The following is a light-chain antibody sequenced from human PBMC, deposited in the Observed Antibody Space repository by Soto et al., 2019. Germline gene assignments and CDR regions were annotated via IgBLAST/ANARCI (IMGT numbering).Light chain of an antibody. CDR3: QQYNNWPLYT. CDR1: QRVSSD. V-gene: IGKV3-15*01. Sequence: EIVMTQSPATLSVSPGERATLSCRASQRVSSDLAWFQQKPGQAPRLLIYGAFTRATGIPARFSGSGSGTEFTLTISSLQSEDFAVYYCQQYNNWPLYTFGQGTTLEIK. J-gene: IGKJ2*01. CDR2: GAF.